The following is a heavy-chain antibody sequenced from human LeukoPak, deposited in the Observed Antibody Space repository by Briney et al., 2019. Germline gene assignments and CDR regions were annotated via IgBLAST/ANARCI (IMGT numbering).Heavy chain of an antibody. CDR1: VYTFTGYY. Sequence: ASVKVSCKASVYTFTGYYMHWVRQAPGQGLEWMGWINPNSGGTNYAQKFQGRVTMTRDTSISTAYMELSRLRSDDTAVYYCARGPTYYDFWSASLGDWFDPWGQGTLVTVSS. V-gene: IGHV1-2*02. CDR3: ARGPTYYDFWSASLGDWFDP. J-gene: IGHJ5*02. D-gene: IGHD3-3*01. CDR2: INPNSGGT.